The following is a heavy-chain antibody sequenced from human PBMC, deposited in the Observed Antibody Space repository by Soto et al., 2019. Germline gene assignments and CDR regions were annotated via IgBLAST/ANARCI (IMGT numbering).Heavy chain of an antibody. CDR2: IGTAGDT. V-gene: IGHV3-13*01. D-gene: IGHD5-18*01. Sequence: PGGSLRLSCAASGFTFSSYDMHWVRQATGKGLEWVSAIGTAGDTYYPGSVKGRFTISRENAKNSLYLQMNSLRAEDTAVYYCARARRYSYGFFDPRNAFDIWGQGTMVTVSS. J-gene: IGHJ3*02. CDR3: ARARRYSYGFFDPRNAFDI. CDR1: GFTFSSYD.